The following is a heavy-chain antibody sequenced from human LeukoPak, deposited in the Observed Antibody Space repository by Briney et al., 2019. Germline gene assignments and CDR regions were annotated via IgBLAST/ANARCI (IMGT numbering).Heavy chain of an antibody. J-gene: IGHJ3*02. D-gene: IGHD6-13*01. Sequence: PSETPSLTCAVYGGSFSGYYWSWIRQPPGKGLEWIGEIDHSGSTNYNPSLKSRVTISVDTSKNQFSLKLSSVTAADTAVYYCARPLTYSSSWFDAFDIWGQGTMVTVSS. CDR2: IDHSGST. CDR1: GGSFSGYY. CDR3: ARPLTYSSSWFDAFDI. V-gene: IGHV4-34*01.